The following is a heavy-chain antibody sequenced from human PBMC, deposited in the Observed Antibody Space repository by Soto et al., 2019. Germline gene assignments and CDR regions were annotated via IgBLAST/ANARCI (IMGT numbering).Heavy chain of an antibody. CDR1: GGSISSGGYS. J-gene: IGHJ6*02. V-gene: IGHV4-30-2*01. Sequence: QLQLQESGSGLVKPSQTLSLTCAVSGGSISSGGYSWSWIRQPPGKGLEWIGYIYHSGYTYYNPSLXXXVSXSVVRSKNQFSLKLSSVTAADTAVYYCARAHYGDYGYGMDVWGQGTTVTVSS. CDR3: ARAHYGDYGYGMDV. D-gene: IGHD4-17*01. CDR2: IYHSGYT.